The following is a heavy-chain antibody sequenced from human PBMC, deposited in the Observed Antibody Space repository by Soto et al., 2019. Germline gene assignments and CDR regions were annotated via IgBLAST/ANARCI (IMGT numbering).Heavy chain of an antibody. CDR3: AKRSSSSTFDY. CDR1: GFTFSSYA. J-gene: IGHJ4*02. CDR2: ISGSDDST. Sequence: GGSLRLSCAASGFTFSSYAMSWVRQAPGKGLEWVSVISGSDDSTYYADSVKGRFTISRDNSKNTLYLQMNSLRAEDTAVYYCAKRSSSSTFDYWGQGTLATVSS. D-gene: IGHD6-6*01. V-gene: IGHV3-23*01.